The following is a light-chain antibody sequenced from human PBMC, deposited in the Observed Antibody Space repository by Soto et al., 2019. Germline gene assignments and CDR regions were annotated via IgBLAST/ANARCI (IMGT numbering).Light chain of an antibody. Sequence: EIVRTQSPATLSVSPGERATLSCTASHYIYSNVAWFQQRPGQAPRLLIYRASTRATGTPARFTGSGSGTEFTLTITSLQSEDFALYYCQQYHNLWTFXQGTKVDIK. V-gene: IGKV3-15*01. CDR2: RAS. CDR3: QQYHNLWT. J-gene: IGKJ1*01. CDR1: HYIYSN.